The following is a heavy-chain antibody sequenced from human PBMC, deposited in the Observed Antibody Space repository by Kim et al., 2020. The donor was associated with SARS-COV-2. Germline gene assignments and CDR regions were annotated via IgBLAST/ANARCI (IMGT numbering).Heavy chain of an antibody. V-gene: IGHV4-30-4*01. CDR3: ARVSYGYEGEYYFDY. CDR1: GGSISSGDYY. Sequence: SETLSLTCTVSGGSISSGDYYWSWIRQPPGKGLEWIGYIYYSGSTYYNPSLKSRVTISVDTSKNQFSLKLSSVTAADTAVYYCARVSYGYEGEYYFDYWGQGTLVTVSS. J-gene: IGHJ4*02. CDR2: IYYSGST. D-gene: IGHD5-18*01.